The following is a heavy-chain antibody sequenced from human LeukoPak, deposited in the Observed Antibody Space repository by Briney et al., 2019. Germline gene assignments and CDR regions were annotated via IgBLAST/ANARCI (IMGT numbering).Heavy chain of an antibody. CDR1: GFTFSTYG. V-gene: IGHV3-33*01. J-gene: IGHJ4*02. D-gene: IGHD3-22*01. Sequence: GGSLRLSCAASGFTFSTYGMHWVRQAPGKGLEWVAVIWYDGSNRYYADSVKGRFTISRDNSKNTLYLQMNSLRAEDTAVYYCARVTKYYYDSSGYYPIDYWGQGTLVTVSS. CDR2: IWYDGSNR. CDR3: ARVTKYYYDSSGYYPIDY.